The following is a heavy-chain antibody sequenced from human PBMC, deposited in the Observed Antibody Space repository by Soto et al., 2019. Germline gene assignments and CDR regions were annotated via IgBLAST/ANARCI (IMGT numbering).Heavy chain of an antibody. CDR3: AKAPIVVVVAATIYDY. CDR1: GFTFSSYA. V-gene: IGHV3-23*01. CDR2: ISGSGGST. Sequence: GGSLRLSCAASGFTFSSYAMSWVRQAPGKGLEWVSAISGSGGSTYYADSVKGRFTISRDNSKNTLYLQMNSLRAEDTAVYYCAKAPIVVVVAATIYDYWGQGTLVTVSS. D-gene: IGHD2-15*01. J-gene: IGHJ4*02.